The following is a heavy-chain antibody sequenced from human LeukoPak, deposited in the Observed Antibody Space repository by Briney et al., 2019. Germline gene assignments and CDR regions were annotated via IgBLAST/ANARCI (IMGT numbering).Heavy chain of an antibody. CDR1: GYTFTSYG. CDR3: ARDEARYSSGYDPNWFDP. D-gene: IGHD3-22*01. J-gene: IGHJ5*02. V-gene: IGHV1-18*01. CDR2: ISTYNGNT. Sequence: GASVKVSCKASGYTFTSYGISWVRQAPGQGLEWMGWISTYNGNTNYAQNLQGRVTMTTDTSTSTAYMELGSLRSDDTAVYYCARDEARYSSGYDPNWFDPWGQGTLVTVSS.